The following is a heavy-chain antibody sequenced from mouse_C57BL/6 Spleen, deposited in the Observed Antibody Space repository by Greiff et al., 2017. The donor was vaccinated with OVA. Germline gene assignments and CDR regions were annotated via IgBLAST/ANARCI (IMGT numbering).Heavy chain of an antibody. CDR1: GYTFTSYW. V-gene: IGHV1-74*01. Sequence: VQLQQPGAELVKPGASVKVSCKASGYTFTSYWMHWVKQRPGQGLEWIGRIHPSDSDTNYNQKFKGKATLTVDKSSSTAYMQLSSLTSEDSAVYYCAMATMVTTRFAYWGQGTLVTVSA. CDR3: AMATMVTTRFAY. D-gene: IGHD2-1*01. J-gene: IGHJ3*01. CDR2: IHPSDSDT.